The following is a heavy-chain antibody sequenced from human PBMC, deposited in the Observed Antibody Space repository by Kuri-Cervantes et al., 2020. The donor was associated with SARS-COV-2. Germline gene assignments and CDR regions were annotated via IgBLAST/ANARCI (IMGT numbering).Heavy chain of an antibody. V-gene: IGHV4-34*01. CDR3: AVFVVPAARGFDY. D-gene: IGHD2-2*01. CDR1: GGSFSGYY. J-gene: IGHJ4*02. CDR2: INHSGST. Sequence: ESLKISCAVYGGSFSGYYWSWIRQPPGKGLEWIGEINHSGSTNYNPPLKSRVTISVDTSKNQFSLKLSSVTAADTAVYYCAVFVVPAARGFDYWGQGTLVTVSS.